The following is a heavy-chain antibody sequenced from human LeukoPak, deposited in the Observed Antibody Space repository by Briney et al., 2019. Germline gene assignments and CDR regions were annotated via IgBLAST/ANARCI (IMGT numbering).Heavy chain of an antibody. Sequence: SGTLSLTCAVYGGSFSGYYWSWIRQPPGKGLEWIGEINHSGSTNYNPSLKSRVTISVDTSKNQFSLKLSSVTAADTAVYYCARGVPIRNTLDYWAREPWSPSPQ. CDR1: GGSFSGYY. CDR2: INHSGST. V-gene: IGHV4-34*01. J-gene: IGHJ4*02. D-gene: IGHD2-2*02. CDR3: ARGVPIRNTLDY.